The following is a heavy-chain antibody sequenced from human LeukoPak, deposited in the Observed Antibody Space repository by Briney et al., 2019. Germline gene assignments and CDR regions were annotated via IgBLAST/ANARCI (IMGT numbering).Heavy chain of an antibody. V-gene: IGHV4-59*01. CDR2: IYYSGST. J-gene: IGHJ4*02. Sequence: SETLSLTCTVSGGSISSYYWSCIRQPPGKGLEWIGYIYYSGSTNYNPSLKSRVTISVDTSKNQFSLKLSSVTAADTAVYYCARDLASSGCYDYWGQGTLVTASS. CDR3: ARDLASSGCYDY. D-gene: IGHD6-19*01. CDR1: GGSISSYY.